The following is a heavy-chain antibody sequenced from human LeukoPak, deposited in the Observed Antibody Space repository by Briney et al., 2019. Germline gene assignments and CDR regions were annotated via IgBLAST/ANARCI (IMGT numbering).Heavy chain of an antibody. CDR2: VYYSGST. CDR1: GGSISSYY. CDR3: ARAEINDYGRY. V-gene: IGHV4-39*01. J-gene: IGHJ4*02. D-gene: IGHD4-17*01. Sequence: SETLSLTCTISGGSISSYYWGWIRQPPGKGLEWIGSVYYSGSTYYNPSLKSRVTMSVDTSKNQFSLKLSSVTAADTAVYYCARAEINDYGRYWGQGIPVIVSS.